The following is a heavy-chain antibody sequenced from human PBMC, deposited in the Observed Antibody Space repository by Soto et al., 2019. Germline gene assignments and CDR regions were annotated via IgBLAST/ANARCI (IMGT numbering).Heavy chain of an antibody. V-gene: IGHV3-7*01. Sequence: EVQLVESGGGLVQPGGSLRLSCAASGFTFSSYWMSWVRQAPGKGLEWVANIKQDGSEKYYVDSVKGRFTISRDNAKNSLYLQMNSLRAEDTAVYYCARMVRGADSSYMEVWGKGTTVTVSS. J-gene: IGHJ6*03. CDR3: ARMVRGADSSYMEV. CDR1: GFTFSSYW. CDR2: IKQDGSEK. D-gene: IGHD3-10*01.